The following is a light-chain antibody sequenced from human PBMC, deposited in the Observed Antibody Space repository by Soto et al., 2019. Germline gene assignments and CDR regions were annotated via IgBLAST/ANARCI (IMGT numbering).Light chain of an antibody. Sequence: EIVLTQSPGTLSLSPGERATLSCRASQSVSSSYLAWYQQKPGQAPRLLIYGASTRATGIPARFSGSGSGTDFTLSISSLQSEDFAIYYWQQYNNWSGTFAQGTRLEIK. CDR1: QSVSSSY. V-gene: IGKV3-15*01. J-gene: IGKJ5*01. CDR2: GAS. CDR3: QQYNNWSGT.